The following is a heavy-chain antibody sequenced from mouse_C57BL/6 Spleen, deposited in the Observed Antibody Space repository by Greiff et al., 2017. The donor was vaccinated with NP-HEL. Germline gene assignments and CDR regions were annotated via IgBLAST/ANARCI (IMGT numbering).Heavy chain of an antibody. J-gene: IGHJ2*01. D-gene: IGHD1-1*01. CDR1: GFTFSSYG. Sequence: VQLKESGGDLVKPGGSLKLSCAASGFTFSSYGMSWVRQTPDKRLEWVATISSGGSYTYYPDSVKGRFTISRDNAKNTLYLQMSSLKSEDTAMYYCARGDYYGSHYYFDYWGQGTTLTVSS. CDR3: ARGDYYGSHYYFDY. V-gene: IGHV5-6*01. CDR2: ISSGGSYT.